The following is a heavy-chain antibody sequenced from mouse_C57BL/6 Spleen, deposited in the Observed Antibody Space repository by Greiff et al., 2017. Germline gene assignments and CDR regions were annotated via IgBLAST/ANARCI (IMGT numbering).Heavy chain of an antibody. D-gene: IGHD2-4*01. Sequence: QVQLQQPGAELVKPGASVKLSCKASGYTFTSYWMHWVKQRPGQGLEWIGIIHPNSGSTNYNEKFKSKATLTVDKTSCTAYMQLSILTCEDSEFYYCARSDDCDGFAYWGQGTLVTVSA. CDR2: IHPNSGST. V-gene: IGHV1-64*01. CDR3: ARSDDCDGFAY. J-gene: IGHJ3*01. CDR1: GYTFTSYW.